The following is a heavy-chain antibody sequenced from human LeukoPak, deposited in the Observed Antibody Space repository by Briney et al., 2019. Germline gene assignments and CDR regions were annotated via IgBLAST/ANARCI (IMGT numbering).Heavy chain of an antibody. D-gene: IGHD1-26*01. CDR1: GGSFSGYY. V-gene: IGHV4-34*01. J-gene: IGHJ4*02. CDR3: ARAGSGSYVDY. Sequence: SETLSLTCAVYGGSFSGYYWSWIRQPPGKGLEWIGEINHSGSTNYNPSLKSRVTMSVDTSKNQFSLKLSSVTAADTAVYYCARAGSGSYVDYWGQGTLVTVSS. CDR2: INHSGST.